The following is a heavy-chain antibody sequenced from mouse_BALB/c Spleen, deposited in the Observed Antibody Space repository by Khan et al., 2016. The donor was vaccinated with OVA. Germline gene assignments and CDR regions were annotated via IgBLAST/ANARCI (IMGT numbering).Heavy chain of an antibody. J-gene: IGHJ4*01. D-gene: IGHD1-1*01. V-gene: IGHV1S41*01. Sequence: DLVEPGASVKLSCKASGYTFTSYWINWIKERPGQGLEWIGQIGPGSGSAYYNELFKGKATLTVDTSSSTVYIHLSSLSSEDSAVYFCARSNYYGRGLYAMDYWGQGTSVTVSS. CDR3: ARSNYYGRGLYAMDY. CDR2: IGPGSGSA. CDR1: GYTFTSYW.